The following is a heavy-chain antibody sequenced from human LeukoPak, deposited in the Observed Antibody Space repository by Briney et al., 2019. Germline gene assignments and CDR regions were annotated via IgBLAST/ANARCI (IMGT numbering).Heavy chain of an antibody. CDR3: ARGQEGVGNHPIYYYYYMDV. CDR1: GGSISTSLSY. CDR2: IHYTGST. V-gene: IGHV4-39*01. Sequence: SETLSLTCTVSGGSISTSLSYWAWLRQPPGKGLEWIATIHYTGSTYCKPSLKSRLTISVDTSKDQFSLKLSSVTAADTAVYYCARGQEGVGNHPIYYYYYMDVWGKGTTVTVSS. D-gene: IGHD1-26*01. J-gene: IGHJ6*03.